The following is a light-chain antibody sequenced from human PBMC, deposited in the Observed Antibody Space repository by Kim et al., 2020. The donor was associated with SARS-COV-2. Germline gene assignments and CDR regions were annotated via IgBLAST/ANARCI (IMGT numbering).Light chain of an antibody. J-gene: IGLJ3*02. Sequence: LTQPASVSGSPGQSITISCTGVSSDVDSFKYVSWYQQRPDKAPRLLIYDVSERPSGVSYRFSGSKSGISASLTISGLQADDEAEYFCSSYTTSRTWVFGGGTQLTVL. CDR1: SSDVDSFKY. CDR3: SSYTTSRTWV. V-gene: IGLV2-14*03. CDR2: DVS.